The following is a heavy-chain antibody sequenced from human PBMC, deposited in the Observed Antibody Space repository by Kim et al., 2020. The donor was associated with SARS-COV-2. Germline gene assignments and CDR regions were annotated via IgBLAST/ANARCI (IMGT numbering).Heavy chain of an antibody. V-gene: IGHV1-18*01. Sequence: ASVKVSCKASGYTFTSYGVNWVRQAPGQGLEWMGWISAHNGNTKYAQRFQGRVTMTTDTATSTAHVEVRGLRPDDTAVYYCARDLANWKRGVGNPWGQGTLVTVSS. J-gene: IGHJ5*02. CDR2: ISAHNGNT. D-gene: IGHD1-1*01. CDR1: GYTFTSYG. CDR3: ARDLANWKRGVGNP.